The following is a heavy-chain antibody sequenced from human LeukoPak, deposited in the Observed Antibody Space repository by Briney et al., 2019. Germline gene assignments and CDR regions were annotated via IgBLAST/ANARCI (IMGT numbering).Heavy chain of an antibody. V-gene: IGHV4-61*08. Sequence: PSETLSLTCAVSGGSISSGGYYWSWIRQPPGKGLEWIGYIYYSGSTNYNPSLKSRVTISVDTSKNQFSLKLSSVTAADTAVYYCAARNGDCYSCGMDVWGQGTTVTVSS. CDR2: IYYSGST. CDR3: AARNGDCYSCGMDV. J-gene: IGHJ6*02. D-gene: IGHD2-8*01. CDR1: GGSISSGGYY.